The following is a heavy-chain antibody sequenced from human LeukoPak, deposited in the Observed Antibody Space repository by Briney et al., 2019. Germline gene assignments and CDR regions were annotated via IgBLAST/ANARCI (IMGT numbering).Heavy chain of an antibody. D-gene: IGHD2-2*01. CDR1: GYTFTSYH. V-gene: IGHV1-46*01. J-gene: IGHJ6*02. Sequence: ASVKVSCKASGYTFTSYHMHWVRQAPGQRLEWMGIINPSSGSISYAQKFQGRVTMTRDTSVSTAYMELSRLRSDDTAVYYCARDHCTSSGCYEYYYYGVDVWGQGTTVTVSS. CDR2: INPSSGSI. CDR3: ARDHCTSSGCYEYYYYGVDV.